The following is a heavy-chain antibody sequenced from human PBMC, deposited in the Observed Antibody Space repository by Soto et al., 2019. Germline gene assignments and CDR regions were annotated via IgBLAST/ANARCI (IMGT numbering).Heavy chain of an antibody. Sequence: QVQLQQWGAALLKPSETLSLTCAIYGGSFSGYYWSWIRQPPGKGLEWIGEINHSGSTNYNPSLKSRVTISVDTSKNQFSLKLSSVTAADTAVYYCARYDFWSGYRNNWFDPWGQGTLVTVSS. CDR2: INHSGST. D-gene: IGHD3-3*01. CDR3: ARYDFWSGYRNNWFDP. V-gene: IGHV4-34*01. CDR1: GGSFSGYY. J-gene: IGHJ5*02.